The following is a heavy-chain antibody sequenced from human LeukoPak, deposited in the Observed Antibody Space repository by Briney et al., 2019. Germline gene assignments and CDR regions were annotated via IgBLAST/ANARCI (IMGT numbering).Heavy chain of an antibody. V-gene: IGHV3-23*01. CDR2: ISGSGGST. D-gene: IGHD6-13*01. Sequence: PPGGSLRLSCAASGFTFSSYAMSWVRQAPGKGLEWVSAISGSGGSTYYADSVKGRFTISRDNSKNTLYLQMNSLRAEDTAVYYCAKDQLSSWYGLDLDYWGQGTLVTVSS. CDR1: GFTFSSYA. J-gene: IGHJ4*02. CDR3: AKDQLSSWYGLDLDY.